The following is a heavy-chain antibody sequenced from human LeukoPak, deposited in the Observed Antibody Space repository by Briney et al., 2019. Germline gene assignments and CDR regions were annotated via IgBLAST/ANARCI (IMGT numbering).Heavy chain of an antibody. CDR2: ISDGGGRP. CDR3: TKNQILDDTGSWYAY. CDR1: GFTLRTYA. J-gene: IGHJ4*02. Sequence: GGSLRLSCGASGFTLRTYAMSSVRQAPGKGLEWVSGISDGGGRPFDAESVKGRFTVSRDNSKNTLYLRMNSLRAEDTAIYYCTKNQILDDTGSWYAYWGQGTLVTVSS. D-gene: IGHD6-13*01. V-gene: IGHV3-23*01.